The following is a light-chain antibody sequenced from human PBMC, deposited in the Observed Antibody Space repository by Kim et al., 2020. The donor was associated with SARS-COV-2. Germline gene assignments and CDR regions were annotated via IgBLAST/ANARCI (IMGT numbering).Light chain of an antibody. V-gene: IGLV2-23*01. J-gene: IGLJ3*02. CDR1: RSDVGSYNL. CDR2: EGS. CDR3: CSYAGSSTWV. Sequence: GQSITIACAGTRSDVGSYNLVSWYQQDPGKAPKLMIYEGSKRPSGVSNRFSGSKSGNTASLTISGLQAEDEADYYCCSYAGSSTWVFGGGTQLTVL.